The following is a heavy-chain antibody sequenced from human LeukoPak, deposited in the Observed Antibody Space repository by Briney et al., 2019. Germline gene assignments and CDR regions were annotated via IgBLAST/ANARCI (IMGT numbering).Heavy chain of an antibody. V-gene: IGHV3-73*01. CDR3: AIAKGVTGSGRQLSYFDH. CDR1: GFTFSGSA. CDR2: IRSKANSYAT. J-gene: IGHJ4*02. Sequence: GGSLRLSCAASGFTFSGSAMHWVRQASGKGLEWVGRIRSKANSYATAYAASVKGRFTISRDDSKNTAYLQMNSLRAEDTAVFYCAIAKGVTGSGRQLSYFDHWGQGSVVTVSS. D-gene: IGHD6-19*01.